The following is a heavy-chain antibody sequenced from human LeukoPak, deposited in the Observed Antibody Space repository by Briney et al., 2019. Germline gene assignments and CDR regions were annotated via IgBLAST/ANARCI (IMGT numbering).Heavy chain of an antibody. J-gene: IGHJ4*02. V-gene: IGHV6-1*01. Sequence: SQTLSLTCAISGDSVSSNSAAWNWIRQSPSRGLEWLGRTYYRSKWISDYAISVRSRITINPDTSKNQFSLQLNSVTPDDTAVYYCAREQYGGSLRGGLDYWGQGTLVTVSS. CDR1: GDSVSSNSAA. D-gene: IGHD1-26*01. CDR2: TYYRSKWIS. CDR3: AREQYGGSLRGGLDY.